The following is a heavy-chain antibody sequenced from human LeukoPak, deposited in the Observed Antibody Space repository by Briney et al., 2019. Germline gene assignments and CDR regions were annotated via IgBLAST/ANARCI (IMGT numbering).Heavy chain of an antibody. CDR3: AKDRLLNCRGDCYIFDY. Sequence: GGSLRLSCAASEFSVGSNYMTWVRQAPGQGLDWVSAISARDGSTYYADSVKGRFTISRDNSKNTLYLQMNSLRAEDTAVYYCAKDRLLNCRGDCYIFDYWGQGTVVTVSS. CDR2: ISARDGST. V-gene: IGHV3-23*01. J-gene: IGHJ4*02. CDR1: EFSVGSNY. D-gene: IGHD2-21*02.